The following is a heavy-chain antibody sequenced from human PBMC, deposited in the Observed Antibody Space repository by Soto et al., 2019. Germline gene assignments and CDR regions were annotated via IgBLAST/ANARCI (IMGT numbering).Heavy chain of an antibody. Sequence: SETLSLTCTVSGGSISSSSYYWGWIRQPPGKGLEWIGSIYYSGSTYYNPSLKSRVTISVDTSKNQFSLKLSSVTAADTAVYYCARQHSSSWYVDFDYWGRGTLVTVSS. CDR3: ARQHSSSWYVDFDY. V-gene: IGHV4-39*01. D-gene: IGHD6-13*01. CDR2: IYYSGST. CDR1: GGSISSSSYY. J-gene: IGHJ4*02.